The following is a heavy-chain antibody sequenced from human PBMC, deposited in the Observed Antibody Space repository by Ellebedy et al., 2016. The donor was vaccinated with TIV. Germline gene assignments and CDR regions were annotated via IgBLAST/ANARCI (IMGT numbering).Heavy chain of an antibody. CDR3: ARDDRSATYSPPDGFDV. V-gene: IGHV4-34*01. CDR1: GGSFSGYY. CDR2: INHSEST. J-gene: IGHJ3*01. Sequence: SETLSLXCAVYGGSFSGYYWSWIRQPPGKGLEWIGEINHSESTNYNPSLKSRVTISVDTSKNQFSLKLSSVTAADTAVYFCARDDRSATYSPPDGFDVWGQGTMVTVSS. D-gene: IGHD2/OR15-2a*01.